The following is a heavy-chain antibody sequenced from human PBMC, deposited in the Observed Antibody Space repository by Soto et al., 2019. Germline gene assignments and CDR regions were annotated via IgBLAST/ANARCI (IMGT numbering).Heavy chain of an antibody. CDR2: ISSSGSTI. D-gene: IGHD1-7*01. Sequence: AGGSLRLSCAASGFTFSDYYMSWIHQAPGKGLEWVSYISSSGSTIYYADSVKGRFTISRDNAKNSLYLQMNSLRAEDTAVYYCARDSIYEAKLPYYYGMDVWGQGTTVTVSS. CDR3: ARDSIYEAKLPYYYGMDV. CDR1: GFTFSDYY. V-gene: IGHV3-11*01. J-gene: IGHJ6*02.